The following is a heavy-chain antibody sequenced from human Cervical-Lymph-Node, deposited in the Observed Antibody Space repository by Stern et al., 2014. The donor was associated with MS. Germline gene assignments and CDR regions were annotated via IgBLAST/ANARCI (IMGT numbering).Heavy chain of an antibody. D-gene: IGHD5-24*01. CDR3: ARALARWLENDYYSYYGMDV. J-gene: IGHJ6*02. V-gene: IGHV4-61*02. Sequence: QLQLQESGPGLVKPSQTLSLTCSVSGGSMRSGTYFWSWMRQPAGKELEWIGHIYTTGNTNYTPSLKSRSSISRDRPKPLSSLKLPSGTAADTAVYYCARALARWLENDYYSYYGMDVWGPGTTVTVSS. CDR2: IYTTGNT. CDR1: GGSMRSGTYF.